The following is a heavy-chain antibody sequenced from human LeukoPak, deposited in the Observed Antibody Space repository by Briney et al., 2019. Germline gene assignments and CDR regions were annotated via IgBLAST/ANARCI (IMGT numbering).Heavy chain of an antibody. CDR2: ISYDGSTK. CDR1: GFTFSTYG. V-gene: IGHV3-30*03. CDR3: ARVMTTVIKAFDY. Sequence: GGSLRLSCTASGFTFSTYGMHWVRQAPGKGLEWVTLISYDGSTKYYSDSVKGRFTLSRDNSKNTLYLQMNSLRAEDTAVYYCARVMTTVIKAFDYWGQGTLVTVSS. D-gene: IGHD4-17*01. J-gene: IGHJ4*02.